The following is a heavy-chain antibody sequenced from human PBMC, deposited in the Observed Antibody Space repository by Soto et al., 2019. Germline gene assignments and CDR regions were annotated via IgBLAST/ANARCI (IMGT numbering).Heavy chain of an antibody. V-gene: IGHV3-7*01. CDR3: ARIGYSSSSFDY. D-gene: IGHD6-6*01. Sequence: GGPLRLSCAASGFTFSIYWMSWVRQAPGKGLEWVANINQDGSVKYYADSVKGRFTVSRDNAQNSQYLQVNSLRAEDTAVYFCARIGYSSSSFDYWGQGTLVTGSS. CDR2: INQDGSVK. CDR1: GFTFSIYW. J-gene: IGHJ4*02.